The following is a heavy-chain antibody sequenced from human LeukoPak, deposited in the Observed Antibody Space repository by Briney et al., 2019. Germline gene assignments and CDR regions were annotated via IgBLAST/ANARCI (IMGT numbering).Heavy chain of an antibody. CDR1: GGTFISYA. V-gene: IGHV1-69*13. J-gene: IGHJ1*01. D-gene: IGHD6-13*01. CDR2: IIPLFGTA. Sequence: GASXKVSCKASGGTFISYAISWVRQAPGQGLEWMGGIIPLFGTAHYPQKFQGRVTIPADESTSTAYMELSSLRSEDTAVYYCARDLELAAAGDQHWGQGTLVTVSS. CDR3: ARDLELAAAGDQH.